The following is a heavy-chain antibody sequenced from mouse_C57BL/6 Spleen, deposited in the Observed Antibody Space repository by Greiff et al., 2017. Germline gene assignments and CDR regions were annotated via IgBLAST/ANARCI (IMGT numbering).Heavy chain of an antibody. J-gene: IGHJ4*01. CDR2: IHPNSGST. CDR3: AREETGPSYYAMDY. V-gene: IGHV1-64*01. CDR1: GYTFTSYW. Sequence: QVQLQQPGAELVKPGASVKLSCKASGYTFTSYWMHWAKQRPGQGLEWIGMIHPNSGSTNYNEKFKSKATLTVDKSSSTAYMQLSSLTSEDSAVYYCAREETGPSYYAMDYWGQGTSVTVSS. D-gene: IGHD4-1*01.